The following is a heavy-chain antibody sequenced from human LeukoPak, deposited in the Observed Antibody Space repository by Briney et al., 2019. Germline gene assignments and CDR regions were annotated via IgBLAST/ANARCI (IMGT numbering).Heavy chain of an antibody. J-gene: IGHJ4*02. CDR3: ARRGDGYNRFDY. V-gene: IGHV4-39*01. D-gene: IGHD5-24*01. Sequence: SETLSLTCSVSGGSISNSRYYWGWLRQPPGKGLEWIGSIYYSGATNSNPSLKSRLTISVDTSKNQFSLKLSSVTAADTAVYYCARRGDGYNRFDYWGQGTLVTVSS. CDR1: GGSISNSRYY. CDR2: IYYSGAT.